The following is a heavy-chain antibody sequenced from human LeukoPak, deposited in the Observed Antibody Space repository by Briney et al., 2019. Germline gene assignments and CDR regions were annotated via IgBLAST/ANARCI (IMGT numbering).Heavy chain of an antibody. CDR2: IKSDGST. CDR3: AREGDGYNSPIDY. V-gene: IGHV3-74*01. D-gene: IGHD5-24*01. J-gene: IGHJ4*02. Sequence: GGSRRLSCEASGFTFSSYWMHWVRQTPGKGLMWVARIKSDGSTIYADSVQGRFTISRDNARNSVYLQMNSLRAEDTAVYYCAREGDGYNSPIDYWGQGTPVTVSS. CDR1: GFTFSSYW.